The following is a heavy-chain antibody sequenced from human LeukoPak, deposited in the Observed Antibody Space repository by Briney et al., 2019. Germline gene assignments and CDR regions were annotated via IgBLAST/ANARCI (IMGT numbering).Heavy chain of an antibody. CDR2: INWNGGST. D-gene: IGHD3-10*01. CDR3: ARAPYGSGSYLWYFDY. Sequence: PGGSLRLSCAASGFTFDDYGMSWVRQAPGKGLEWASGINWNGGSTGYADSVKGRFTISRDNAKNSLYLQMNSLRAEDTALYYCARAPYGSGSYLWYFDYWGQGTLVTVSS. CDR1: GFTFDDYG. J-gene: IGHJ4*02. V-gene: IGHV3-20*04.